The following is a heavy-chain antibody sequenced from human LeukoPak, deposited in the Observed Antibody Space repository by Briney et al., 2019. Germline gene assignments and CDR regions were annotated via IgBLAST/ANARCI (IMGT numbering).Heavy chain of an antibody. J-gene: IGHJ5*02. CDR1: GFTSSNYA. Sequence: GGSLRLSCAASGFTSSNYAMSWVRQAPGKGLEWVSYISSSSTIYYADSVKGRFTISRDNAKNSLYLQMNSLRDEDTAVYYCARDRYLTSGYEENWFDPWGQGTLVTVSS. CDR3: ARDRYLTSGYEENWFDP. D-gene: IGHD3-22*01. CDR2: ISSSSTI. V-gene: IGHV3-69-1*01.